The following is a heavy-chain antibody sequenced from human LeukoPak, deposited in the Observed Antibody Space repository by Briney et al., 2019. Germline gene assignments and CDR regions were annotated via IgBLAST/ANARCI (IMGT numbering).Heavy chain of an antibody. D-gene: IGHD3-16*01. Sequence: GGSLRLSCAASGFTFSSYWMNWARQAPGKGLEWVASINHKGNVNYYVDSVKGRFTISRDNAKNSLYLQMSNLRAEDTAVYFCARGGGLDVWGQGATVTVSS. V-gene: IGHV3-7*03. CDR1: GFTFSSYW. CDR2: INHKGNVN. J-gene: IGHJ6*02. CDR3: ARGGGLDV.